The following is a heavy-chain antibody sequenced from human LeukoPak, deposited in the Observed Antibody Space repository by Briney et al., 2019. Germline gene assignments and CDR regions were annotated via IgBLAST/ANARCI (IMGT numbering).Heavy chain of an antibody. J-gene: IGHJ4*02. Sequence: SETLSLTCTVSGYSTSSGYYWGWIRQPPGKGLEWIGSIYHSGSTYYNPSLKSRVTISVDTSKNQFSLKLSSVTAADTAVYYCARDSHMDYWGQGTLVTVSS. CDR3: ARDSHMDY. V-gene: IGHV4-38-2*02. CDR2: IYHSGST. CDR1: GYSTSSGYY.